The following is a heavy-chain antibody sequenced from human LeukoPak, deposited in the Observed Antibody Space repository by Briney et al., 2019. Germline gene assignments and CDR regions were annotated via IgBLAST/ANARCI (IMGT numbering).Heavy chain of an antibody. Sequence: ASVRFSCKASGYTFTSYAMHWVRQAPGQRLEWMGWINAGNGNTKYSQKFQGRVTITRDTSASTAYMELSSLRSEDTAVYYCARGRRVYGDRLSSVDYWGQGTLVTVSS. CDR3: ARGRRVYGDRLSSVDY. V-gene: IGHV1-3*01. CDR1: GYTFTSYA. J-gene: IGHJ4*02. D-gene: IGHD4-17*01. CDR2: INAGNGNT.